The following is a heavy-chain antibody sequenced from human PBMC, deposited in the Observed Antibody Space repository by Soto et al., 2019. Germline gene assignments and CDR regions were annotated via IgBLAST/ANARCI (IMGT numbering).Heavy chain of an antibody. CDR3: ARGGGYDYFYYYGMDV. J-gene: IGHJ6*02. CDR1: GFTFSSYS. CDR2: ISSSSSYI. Sequence: PGGSLRLSCAASGFTFSSYSMNWVRQAPGKGLEWVSSISSSSSYIYYADSVKGRFTISRDNAKNSLYLQMNSLRAEDTAVYYCARGGGYDYFYYYGMDVWGQGTTVTVS. D-gene: IGHD5-12*01. V-gene: IGHV3-21*01.